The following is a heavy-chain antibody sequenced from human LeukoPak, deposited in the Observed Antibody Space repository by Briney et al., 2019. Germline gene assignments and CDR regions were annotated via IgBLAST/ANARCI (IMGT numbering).Heavy chain of an antibody. J-gene: IGHJ4*02. CDR2: ISLTGRT. CDR3: TRESGPYCPFGY. D-gene: IGHD1-26*01. V-gene: IGHV4-4*02. CDR1: GGSITSTNW. Sequence: PSETLSLTCGVSGGSITSTNWWSWVRQPPGQGLEWIGEISLTGRTNYNPSLIGRVIMSIDESRNQLSLTLTSVTAADTAMYYCTRESGPYCPFGYWGQGTLVVVPS.